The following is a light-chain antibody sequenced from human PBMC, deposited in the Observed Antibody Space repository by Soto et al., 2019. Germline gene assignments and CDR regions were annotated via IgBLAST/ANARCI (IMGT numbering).Light chain of an antibody. CDR3: QSYDTNLSAYV. J-gene: IGLJ1*01. CDR1: SSNIGTVYD. CDR2: DNS. V-gene: IGLV1-40*01. Sequence: SVLTQPPSVSGAPGQRVTISCTGSSSNIGTVYDVHWYQQLPGTAPKLLIYDNSHRPSGVPDRFSGSKSGTSASLAITGLQADDEADYYCQSYDTNLSAYVFGTGTKVTV.